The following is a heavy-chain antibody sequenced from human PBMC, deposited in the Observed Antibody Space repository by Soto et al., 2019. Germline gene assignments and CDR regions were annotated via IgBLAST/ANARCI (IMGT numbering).Heavy chain of an antibody. V-gene: IGHV4-39*01. Sequence: QLRESGPGLLKPSETLSLTCTVSGGSISSPSYNWGWVRQPPGKGPEWIGTIFYSGTTQYNPSLRCRLAMSVDTAECQVSLTLTSVTAADTAVYYCTTLASGHFDSWGQGAQVTVSS. CDR1: GGSISSPSYN. J-gene: IGHJ4*02. D-gene: IGHD2-8*02. CDR3: TTLASGHFDS. CDR2: IFYSGTT.